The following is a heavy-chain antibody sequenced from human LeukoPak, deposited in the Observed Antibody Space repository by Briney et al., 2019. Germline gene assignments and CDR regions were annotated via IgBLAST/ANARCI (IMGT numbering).Heavy chain of an antibody. CDR1: GDSISGYY. CDR3: ARGRVYDFWSGYYFPADYYYGMDV. J-gene: IGHJ6*02. Sequence: SETLSLTCTVSGDSISGYYWGWIRQPPGKGLEWIGYIYYSGSTNYNPSLKSRLTISVDTSNIQFSLRLNSVTAADTAVYYCARGRVYDFWSGYYFPADYYYGMDVWGQGTTVTVSS. D-gene: IGHD3-3*01. V-gene: IGHV4-59*01. CDR2: IYYSGST.